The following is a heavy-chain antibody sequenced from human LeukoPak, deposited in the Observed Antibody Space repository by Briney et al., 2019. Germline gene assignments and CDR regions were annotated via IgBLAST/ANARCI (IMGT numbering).Heavy chain of an antibody. CDR1: GYTFTGYY. CDR3: ARGQDDYGDWFDP. D-gene: IGHD4-17*01. J-gene: IGHJ5*02. Sequence: ASVKVSCKASGYTFTGYYMHWVRQAPGQGLEWMGWINPNSGGTNYAQKFQGRVTMTRDTSISTAYMELSRLRSDGTAVYYCARGQDDYGDWFDPWGQGTLVTVSS. CDR2: INPNSGGT. V-gene: IGHV1-2*02.